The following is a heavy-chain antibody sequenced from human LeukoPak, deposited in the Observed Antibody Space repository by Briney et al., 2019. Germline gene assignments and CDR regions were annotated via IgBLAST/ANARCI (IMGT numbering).Heavy chain of an antibody. CDR2: INPSGGST. V-gene: IGHV1-46*01. Sequence: GASVKVSCKASGYTFTSYYMHWVRQAPGQGLEWMGIINPSGGSTSYAQKFQGRVTMTRDTSTSTVYMELGSLRSEDTAVYYCAREGIDAAMDQEYYFDYWGQGTLVTVSS. D-gene: IGHD5-18*01. CDR3: AREGIDAAMDQEYYFDY. CDR1: GYTFTSYY. J-gene: IGHJ4*02.